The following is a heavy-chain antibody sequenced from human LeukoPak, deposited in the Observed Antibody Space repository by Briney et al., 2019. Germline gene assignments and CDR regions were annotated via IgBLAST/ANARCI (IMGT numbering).Heavy chain of an antibody. CDR3: ARVNSKWQQLVPYYFDY. Sequence: GGSLRLSCAASGFTFSSYAMHWVRQAPGKGLEWVAVISSDGSNKYYTDSVKGRFTISRDNAKNSLYLQMNSLRAEDTAVYYCARVNSKWQQLVPYYFDYWGQGTLVTVSS. D-gene: IGHD6-13*01. CDR2: ISSDGSNK. CDR1: GFTFSSYA. V-gene: IGHV3-30*04. J-gene: IGHJ4*02.